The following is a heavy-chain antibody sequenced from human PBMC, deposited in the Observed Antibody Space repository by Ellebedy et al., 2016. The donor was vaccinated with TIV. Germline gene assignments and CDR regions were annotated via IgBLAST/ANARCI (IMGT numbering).Heavy chain of an antibody. J-gene: IGHJ2*01. CDR1: GYTFTTYW. D-gene: IGHD4-23*01. Sequence: GESLKISXKASGYTFTTYWIGWVRQMPGKGLEWMGIIYPGDSDTRYSPSFQGRVTISADKSINTAYLQWSSLKASDTAMYYCARRGGNVWYFDLWGRGTLVTVSS. V-gene: IGHV5-51*01. CDR3: ARRGGNVWYFDL. CDR2: IYPGDSDT.